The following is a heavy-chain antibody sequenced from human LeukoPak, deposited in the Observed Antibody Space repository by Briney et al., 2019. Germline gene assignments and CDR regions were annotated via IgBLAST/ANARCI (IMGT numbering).Heavy chain of an antibody. CDR2: IYYSGST. J-gene: IGHJ4*02. Sequence: SETLSLTCTVSGGSISSSSYYWSWIRQPPGKGLEWIGYIYYSGSTNYNPSLKSRVTISVDTSKNQFSLKLSSVTAADTAVYYCARLDYGTDYWGQGTLVTVSS. CDR3: ARLDYGTDY. D-gene: IGHD4/OR15-4a*01. V-gene: IGHV4-61*01. CDR1: GGSISSSSYY.